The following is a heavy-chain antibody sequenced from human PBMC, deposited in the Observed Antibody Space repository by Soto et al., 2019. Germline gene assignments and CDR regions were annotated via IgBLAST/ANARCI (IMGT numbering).Heavy chain of an antibody. J-gene: IGHJ5*02. CDR1: GGTFSTYT. V-gene: IGHV1-69*06. Sequence: QVQLVQSGAEVKKPGSSVKVSCKASGGTFSTYTFSWVRQAPGQGLEWMGRIIPIFGTPYYAQKFQGRVTITADKSTSTVYMELSSLRSDDTAVYFCARGLECRGYCLDKPTWFAPWAQGTLVTVSS. D-gene: IGHD2-15*01. CDR2: IIPIFGTP. CDR3: ARGLECRGYCLDKPTWFAP.